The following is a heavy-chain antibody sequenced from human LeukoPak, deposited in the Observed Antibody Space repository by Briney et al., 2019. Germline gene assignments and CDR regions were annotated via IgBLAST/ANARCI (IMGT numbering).Heavy chain of an antibody. D-gene: IGHD6-13*01. J-gene: IGHJ4*02. Sequence: GGSLRLSCAASGFTFSSYSMNWVRQAPGKGLEWVSSISSSSSYIYYADSVKGRFTISRDNAKNSLYLQMNSLRAEDTAVYYCEREQSSSSGFDYWGQGTLVTVSS. V-gene: IGHV3-21*01. CDR2: ISSSSSYI. CDR1: GFTFSSYS. CDR3: EREQSSSSGFDY.